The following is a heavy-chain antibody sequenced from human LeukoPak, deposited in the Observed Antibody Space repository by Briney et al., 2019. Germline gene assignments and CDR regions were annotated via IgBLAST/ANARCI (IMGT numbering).Heavy chain of an antibody. V-gene: IGHV3-30*02. CDR1: GFTFSSYG. CDR3: AKLPPAYCSSTSCPPEFDL. Sequence: GGSLRLSCAASGFTFSSYGMHWVRQAPGKGLEWVAFIRYDGSNKYYADSVKGRFTISRDNSKNTLYLQMNSLRAEDTAVYYCAKLPPAYCSSTSCPPEFDLWGRGTLVTVSS. D-gene: IGHD2-2*01. J-gene: IGHJ2*01. CDR2: IRYDGSNK.